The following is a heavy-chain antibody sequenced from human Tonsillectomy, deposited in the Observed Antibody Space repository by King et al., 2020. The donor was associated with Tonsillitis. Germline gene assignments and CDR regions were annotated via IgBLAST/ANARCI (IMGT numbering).Heavy chain of an antibody. Sequence: QLVQSGGEVKKPGASVKVSCKASGYTFSTYCVTWVRQAPGQGLEWMGWISAYNGDTNYAQKFQGRVTMTTDTSTSTAYMELRSLTSDDTAVFYCSRVEDYYDSTIASKVAVSGGFDPWGQGTLVTVSS. J-gene: IGHJ5*02. CDR1: GYTFSTYC. CDR3: SRVEDYYDSTIASKVAVSGGFDP. V-gene: IGHV1-18*01. D-gene: IGHD3-22*01. CDR2: ISAYNGDT.